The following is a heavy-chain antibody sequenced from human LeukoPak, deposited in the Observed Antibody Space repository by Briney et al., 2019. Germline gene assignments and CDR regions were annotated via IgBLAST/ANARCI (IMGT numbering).Heavy chain of an antibody. V-gene: IGHV3-33*06. CDR2: IWYDGSNK. J-gene: IGHJ3*02. Sequence: PGGSLRLSCAASGFTFSTYAMYWVRQAPGKGLEWVTVIWYDGSNKYYADSVKGRFTISRDNSKNTLYLQMNSLRAEDTAVYYCAKGRGHYYGPFDIWGQGTMVTVSS. D-gene: IGHD3-10*01. CDR3: AKGRGHYYGPFDI. CDR1: GFTFSTYA.